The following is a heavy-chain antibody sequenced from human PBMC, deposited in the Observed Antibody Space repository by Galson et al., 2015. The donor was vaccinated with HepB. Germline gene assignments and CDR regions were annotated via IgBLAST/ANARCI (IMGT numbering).Heavy chain of an antibody. D-gene: IGHD3-10*01. CDR1: GFTFSSFSDWY. CDR3: AREKSVGGTGYPFDS. V-gene: IGHV3-11*01. Sequence: SLRLSCAASGFTFSSFSDWYMSWIRQAPGKGLEWVSYISSSGSIVYDADSVKGRFTISRDNAKNLLYLQMNSLRAEDTAVYYCAREKSVGGTGYPFDSWGQGTLVTVSS. CDR2: ISSSGSIV. J-gene: IGHJ4*02.